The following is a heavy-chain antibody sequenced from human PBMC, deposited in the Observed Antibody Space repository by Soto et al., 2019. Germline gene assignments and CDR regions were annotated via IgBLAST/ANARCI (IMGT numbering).Heavy chain of an antibody. Sequence: QITLKESGPTLVKPTQTLTLTCTFSGFSLSTSGVGVGWIRQPPGKALEWLSLIYWNADKRYSPSLKSRLTITKETSKNHVVLTMTNMDPVDTATYYCALSHYYYDSSYFDYWGQGTLVTDSS. CDR2: IYWNADK. V-gene: IGHV2-5*01. CDR3: ALSHYYYDSSYFDY. CDR1: GFSLSTSGVG. J-gene: IGHJ4*02. D-gene: IGHD3-22*01.